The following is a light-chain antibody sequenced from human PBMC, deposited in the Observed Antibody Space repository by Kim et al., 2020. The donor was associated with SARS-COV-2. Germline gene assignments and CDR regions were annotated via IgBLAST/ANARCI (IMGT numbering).Light chain of an antibody. CDR3: RQYETYPYT. CDR1: QDISNS. Sequence: ASVGDRVTITCRASQDISNSLAWVQQKPGKAPKSLIYDASSLESGVPSKFRGSGSGTDFTLTISSLQPEDFATYYCRQYETYPYTFGQGTKVEIK. V-gene: IGKV1-16*02. CDR2: DAS. J-gene: IGKJ2*01.